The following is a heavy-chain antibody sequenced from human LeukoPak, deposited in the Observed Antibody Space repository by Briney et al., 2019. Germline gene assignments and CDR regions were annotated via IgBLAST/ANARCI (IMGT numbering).Heavy chain of an antibody. CDR3: ARDREYRSSSYPLDY. J-gene: IGHJ4*02. CDR2: VNPNNGGT. D-gene: IGHD6-6*01. CDR1: GYTFTGYY. Sequence: ASVKVSCKASGYTFTGYYMHWVRQAPGQGLEWMGWVNPNNGGTNFAQKFQGRVTMTRDTSISTAYTELSRLRSDDTAVYFCARDREYRSSSYPLDYWGQGTLVTVSS. V-gene: IGHV1-2*02.